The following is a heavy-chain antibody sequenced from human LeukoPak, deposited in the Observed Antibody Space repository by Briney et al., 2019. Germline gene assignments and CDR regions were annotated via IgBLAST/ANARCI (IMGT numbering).Heavy chain of an antibody. D-gene: IGHD3-22*01. CDR2: IYYSGST. J-gene: IGHJ4*02. CDR1: GGSISSYY. CDR3: ARGGYYDSSGYDIDY. V-gene: IGHV4-59*01. Sequence: SETLSLTCTVSGGSISSYYWSWIRQPPGKGLERIGYIYYSGSTNYNPSLKSRVTISVDTSKNQFSLKLSSVTAADTAVYYCARGGYYDSSGYDIDYWGQGTLVTVSS.